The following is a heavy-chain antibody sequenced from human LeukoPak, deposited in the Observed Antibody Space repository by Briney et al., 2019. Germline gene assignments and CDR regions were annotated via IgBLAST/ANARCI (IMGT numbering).Heavy chain of an antibody. D-gene: IGHD2-8*01. CDR1: GFTFSSHA. J-gene: IGHJ4*02. CDR3: AKKKGLCTLGYLDY. Sequence: PGGSLRLSCAPSGFTFSSHAMSWVRQAPGKGLEWVSAISGSGGSTYYADSVKGRFTISRDNSKNTLYLQMNSLRAEDTAVYYCAKKKGLCTLGYLDYWGQGTLVTVSS. V-gene: IGHV3-23*01. CDR2: ISGSGGST.